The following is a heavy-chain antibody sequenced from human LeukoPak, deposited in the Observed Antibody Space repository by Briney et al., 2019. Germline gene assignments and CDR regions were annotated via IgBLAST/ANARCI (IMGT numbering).Heavy chain of an antibody. CDR2: IRSKANGGTT. CDR1: GFTFGDYA. V-gene: IGHV3-49*04. Sequence: GGSLRLSCTAAGFTFGDYAMSWVRQAPGKWLEKVGFIRSKANGGTTAYAASVKGRFTISRDDSKSIAYLQMNSLKTEDTAVYYCTRVYSSSWYGGYYLDYWGQGPLVTGSS. CDR3: TRVYSSSWYGGYYLDY. D-gene: IGHD6-13*01. J-gene: IGHJ4*02.